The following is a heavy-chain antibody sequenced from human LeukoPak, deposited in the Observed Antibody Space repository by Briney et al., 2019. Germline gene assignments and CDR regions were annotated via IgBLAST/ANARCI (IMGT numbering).Heavy chain of an antibody. V-gene: IGHV3-48*01. D-gene: IGHD3-22*01. CDR3: ARDYYDSSGYYTPWYYYYYMDV. CDR1: GFTFSSYS. CDR2: MSSSSSTI. Sequence: GSLRISCAASGFTFSSYSMNWVRQALGKGLEWVLYMSSSSSTIYYADSVKGRFTISRDNAKNSLYLQMNSLRAEDTAVYYCARDYYDSSGYYTPWYYYYYMDVWGKGTTVTISS. J-gene: IGHJ6*03.